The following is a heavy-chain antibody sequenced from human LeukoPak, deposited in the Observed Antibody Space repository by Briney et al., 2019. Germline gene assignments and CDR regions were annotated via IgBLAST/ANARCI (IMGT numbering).Heavy chain of an antibody. J-gene: IGHJ4*02. D-gene: IGHD5-18*01. CDR2: ISSSSSYI. V-gene: IGHV3-21*01. CDR1: GFTFSSYS. CDR3: AREMRGYSYGSADY. Sequence: GRSLRLSCAASGFTFSSYSMNWVRQAPGKGLEWVSSISSSSSYIYYADSVKGRFTISRDNAKNSLYLQMNSLRAEDTAVYNCAREMRGYSYGSADYWGQGTLVTVSS.